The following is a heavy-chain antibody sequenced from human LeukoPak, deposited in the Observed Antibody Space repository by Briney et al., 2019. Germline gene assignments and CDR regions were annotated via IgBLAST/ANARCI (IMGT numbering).Heavy chain of an antibody. J-gene: IGHJ4*02. D-gene: IGHD1-26*01. Sequence: SETLSLTCAVSGYSISSGHYWGWIRQPPGKGLEWIGSIYHSGSTYYNPSLKSRVTISVATSKNQFSLKVNSVTAADTAVYYCGRAQGATDYWGQGTLVTVSS. CDR3: GRAQGATDY. V-gene: IGHV4-38-2*01. CDR1: GYSISSGHY. CDR2: IYHSGST.